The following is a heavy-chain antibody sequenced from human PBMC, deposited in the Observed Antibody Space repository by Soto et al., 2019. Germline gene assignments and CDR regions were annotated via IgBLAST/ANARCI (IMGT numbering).Heavy chain of an antibody. V-gene: IGHV4-30-4*01. J-gene: IGHJ6*02. CDR2: IYYSGST. D-gene: IGHD3-10*01. CDR1: GGSISSGDYY. CDR3: ARDQTNMLWFGENYYYGMDV. Sequence: PSETLSLTCTVSGGSISSGDYYCSWIRQPPGKGLEWIGYIYYSGSTYYNPSLKSRVTISVDTSKNQFSLKLSSVTAADTAVYYCARDQTNMLWFGENYYYGMDVWGQGTTVTVSS.